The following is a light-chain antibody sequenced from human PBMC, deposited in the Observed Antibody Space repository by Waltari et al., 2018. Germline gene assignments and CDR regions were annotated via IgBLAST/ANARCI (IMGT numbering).Light chain of an antibody. J-gene: IGKJ1*01. V-gene: IGKV3-20*01. Sequence: EIMLTQSPGTLSLSPGERATLSCRASQSISRSLAWYQQKPCQAPRLLIYDASSRATGIPDRFSGSGSGTDFSLTISRLEPEDFAVYYCQKYGSLPATFGQGTKVEIK. CDR2: DAS. CDR1: QSISRS. CDR3: QKYGSLPAT.